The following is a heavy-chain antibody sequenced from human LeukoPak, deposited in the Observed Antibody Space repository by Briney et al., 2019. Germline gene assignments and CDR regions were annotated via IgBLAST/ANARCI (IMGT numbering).Heavy chain of an antibody. V-gene: IGHV4-30-4*08. CDR3: ARDTPDYDILTLPFDY. J-gene: IGHJ4*02. Sequence: PSETLSLTCTVSGGSISSGDYYWSWIRQPPGKGLEWIGYIYYSGSTYYNPSLKSRVTISVDTSKNQFSLKLSSVTAADTAVYYCARDTPDYDILTLPFDYWGQGTLVTVSS. D-gene: IGHD3-9*01. CDR1: GGSISSGDYY. CDR2: IYYSGST.